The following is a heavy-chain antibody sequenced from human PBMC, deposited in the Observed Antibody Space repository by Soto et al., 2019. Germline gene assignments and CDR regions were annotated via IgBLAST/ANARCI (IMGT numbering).Heavy chain of an antibody. CDR1: GGSISNYH. Sequence: PEETLSLTCTVSGGSISNYHWSWIRQPPGEGLEWIAYIYCSGSTNYNPSLKSRVTISVDTSKNQFSLNLNSVTAADTAVYYCARGPTNYYGSGSRAHFDYWGQGTLLTVSS. J-gene: IGHJ4*02. CDR2: IYCSGST. CDR3: ARGPTNYYGSGSRAHFDY. V-gene: IGHV4-59*01. D-gene: IGHD3-10*01.